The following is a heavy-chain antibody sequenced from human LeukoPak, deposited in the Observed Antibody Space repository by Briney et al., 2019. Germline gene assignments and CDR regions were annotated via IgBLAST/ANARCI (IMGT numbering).Heavy chain of an antibody. J-gene: IGHJ4*02. CDR2: IYYSGST. V-gene: IGHV4-39*01. D-gene: IGHD3-16*02. Sequence: PSETLSLTCTVSGGSISSSSYYWGWIRQPPGEGLEWIGSIYYSGSTYYNPSLKSRVTISVDTSKNQFSLKLSSVTAADTAVYYCAVRYTSGGYYFDYWGQGTLVTVSS. CDR1: GGSISSSSYY. CDR3: AVRYTSGGYYFDY.